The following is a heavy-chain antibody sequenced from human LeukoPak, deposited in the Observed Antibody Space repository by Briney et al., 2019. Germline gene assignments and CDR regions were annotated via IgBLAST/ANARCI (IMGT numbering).Heavy chain of an antibody. V-gene: IGHV3-21*01. Sequence: ETLSLTCAVSGGSISSSNWWSWVRQPPGKGLEWVSSISSSSSYIYYADSVKGRFTISRDNAKNSLYLQMNSLRAEDTAVYYCARARSGYDFDYWGQGTLVTVSS. CDR2: ISSSSSYI. CDR3: ARARSGYDFDY. J-gene: IGHJ4*02. CDR1: GGSISSSN. D-gene: IGHD5-12*01.